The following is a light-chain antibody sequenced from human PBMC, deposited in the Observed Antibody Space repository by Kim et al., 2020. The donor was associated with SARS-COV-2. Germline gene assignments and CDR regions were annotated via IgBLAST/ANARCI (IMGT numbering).Light chain of an antibody. CDR2: EVS. J-gene: IGLJ1*01. Sequence: QSALTQPPSVSGSPGQSVTISCTGSSTDVGGYNRVSWYQQPPGTTPKLLIYEVSNRPSGVPDRFSGSRSGNTASLTISGLQAEDEADYYCKSYVRGSRYVFGAGTKVTVL. CDR3: KSYVRGSRYV. CDR1: STDVGGYNR. V-gene: IGLV2-18*02.